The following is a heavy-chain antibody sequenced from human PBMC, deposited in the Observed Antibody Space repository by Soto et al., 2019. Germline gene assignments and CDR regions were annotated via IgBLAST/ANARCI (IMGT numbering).Heavy chain of an antibody. CDR3: ARGPYDGFDV. J-gene: IGHJ3*01. V-gene: IGHV4-59*01. Sequence: ETLSRTCPVSGGSIGRNYWSWIRQPPGKGLQWIGYIYYSGTTDYNPSLKSRVTMSVDTSKMQFSLRLTSVTAADTDVYYCARGPYDGFDVWGQGTMVTV. CDR2: IYYSGTT. CDR1: GGSIGRNY.